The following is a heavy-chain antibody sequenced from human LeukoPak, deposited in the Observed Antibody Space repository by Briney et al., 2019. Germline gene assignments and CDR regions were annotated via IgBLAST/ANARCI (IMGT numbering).Heavy chain of an antibody. V-gene: IGHV3-23*01. J-gene: IGHJ4*02. Sequence: GGSLRLSCAASGFTFSSYAMSWVRQAPGKGLEWVSGISGSGDSTYSAASVKGRFTISRDNSKNTLYLQMNSLTVEDTAVYWCGKRGNYHNGFDYGGQGILVTVPS. CDR3: GKRGNYHNGFDY. CDR1: GFTFSSYA. CDR2: ISGSGDST. D-gene: IGHD3-22*01.